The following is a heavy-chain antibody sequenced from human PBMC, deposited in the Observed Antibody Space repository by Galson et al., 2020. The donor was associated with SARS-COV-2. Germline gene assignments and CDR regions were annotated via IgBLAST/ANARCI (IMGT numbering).Heavy chain of an antibody. CDR3: ARSSGSSPDFDY. V-gene: IGHV3-7*03. Sequence: GESLKISCAASGFTFSSYWMSWVRQAPGKGLEWVANIKQDGSEKYYVDSVKGRFTISRDNAKNSLYLQMNSLRAEDTAVYYCARSSGSSPDFDYWGQGTLVTVSS. CDR2: IKQDGSEK. D-gene: IGHD1-26*01. CDR1: GFTFSSYW. J-gene: IGHJ4*02.